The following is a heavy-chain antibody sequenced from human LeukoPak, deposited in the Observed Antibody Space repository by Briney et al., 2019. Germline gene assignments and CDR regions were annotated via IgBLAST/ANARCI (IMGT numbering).Heavy chain of an antibody. J-gene: IGHJ4*02. V-gene: IGHV1-69*04. CDR3: ARLAPYCSSTSCYFPHFDY. Sequence: SVKVSYKASGGTFSSYAISWVRQAPGHGPEWMGRIIPILGIANYAQKFQGRVTITADKSTSTAYMELSSLRSEDTAVYYCARLAPYCSSTSCYFPHFDYWGQGTLVTVSS. D-gene: IGHD2-2*01. CDR2: IIPILGIA. CDR1: GGTFSSYA.